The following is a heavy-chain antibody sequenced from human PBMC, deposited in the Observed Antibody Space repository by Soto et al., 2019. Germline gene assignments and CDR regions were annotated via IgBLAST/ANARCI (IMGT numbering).Heavy chain of an antibody. J-gene: IGHJ4*02. CDR2: ISSSGSTV. CDR3: ANSGNYYMGY. Sequence: EVPLMESGGGFVQPGGSLRLSCAASGFTFSSYNMNWVRQAPGKGLEWVSYISSSGSTVYYADSVKGRFTISRDNAKNSLYLQMNSLRDEDTAVYYCANSGNYYMGYWGQGTLVTVSS. D-gene: IGHD5-12*01. CDR1: GFTFSSYN. V-gene: IGHV3-48*02.